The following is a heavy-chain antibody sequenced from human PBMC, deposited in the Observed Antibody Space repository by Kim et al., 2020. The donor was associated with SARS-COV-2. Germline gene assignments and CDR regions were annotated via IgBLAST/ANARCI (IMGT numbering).Heavy chain of an antibody. CDR3: ARGYCSSTSCLLDY. J-gene: IGHJ4*02. D-gene: IGHD2-2*01. Sequence: TPTLKIRVTISVDTSKNQFSLKLSSVTAADTAVYYCARGYCSSTSCLLDYWGQGTLVTVSS. V-gene: IGHV4-59*09.